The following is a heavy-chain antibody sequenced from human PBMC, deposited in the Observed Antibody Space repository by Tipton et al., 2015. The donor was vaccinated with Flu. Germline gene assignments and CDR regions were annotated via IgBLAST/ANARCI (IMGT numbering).Heavy chain of an antibody. Sequence: TLSLTCAVYGGSFSGYYWSWIRQPPGKGLEWIGEINHSGSTNYNPSLKSRVTISVDTSKNQFSLKLSSVTAADTAAYYCARGTCGGGDYWGQGTLVTVSS. CDR3: ARGTCGGGDY. D-gene: IGHD4-23*01. V-gene: IGHV4-34*01. J-gene: IGHJ4*02. CDR1: GGSFSGYY. CDR2: INHSGST.